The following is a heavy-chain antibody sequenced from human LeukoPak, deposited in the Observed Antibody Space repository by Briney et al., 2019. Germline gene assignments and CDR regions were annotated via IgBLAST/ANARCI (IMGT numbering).Heavy chain of an antibody. CDR1: GGSISSGSYY. CDR2: IYTSGST. CDR3: ARGPSPDYYDSSGYYYFDY. J-gene: IGHJ4*02. D-gene: IGHD3-22*01. V-gene: IGHV4-61*02. Sequence: PSQTLSLTCTVSGGSISSGSYYWSWIRQPAGKGLEWFGRIYTSGSTNYNPSLKSRVTISVDTSKNQFSLKLSSVTAADTAVYHCARGPSPDYYDSSGYYYFDYWGQGTLVTVSS.